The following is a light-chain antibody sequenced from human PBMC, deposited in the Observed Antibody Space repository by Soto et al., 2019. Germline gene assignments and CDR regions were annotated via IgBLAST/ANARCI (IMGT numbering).Light chain of an antibody. J-gene: IGLJ2*01. Sequence: QSVLTQPASVSESPGQSITLSCTGTSSDIGSYTVVSWYQQHPGKAPKLMIYEVNKRPSGVSNRFSGSKSGKTASLTISGLQAEDEGDYYCCSYAGNSTLVFGGGTKLTVL. CDR1: SSDIGSYTV. CDR2: EVN. V-gene: IGLV2-23*02. CDR3: CSYAGNSTLV.